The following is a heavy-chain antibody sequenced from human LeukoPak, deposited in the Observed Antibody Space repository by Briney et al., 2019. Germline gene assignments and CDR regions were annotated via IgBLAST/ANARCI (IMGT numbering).Heavy chain of an antibody. D-gene: IGHD1-26*01. CDR1: GFTSSSYG. CDR3: ATDGDRGPYYYSGMDI. J-gene: IGHJ6*02. V-gene: IGHV3-30*03. Sequence: GRSLRLSCAASGFTSSSYGMHWVRQAPGKGLEWVALISYGGSDKYYADSVKGRFTISRDNSKNTVFLQMNSLRAEDTGVYYCATDGDRGPYYYSGMDIWGQGTTVTVSS. CDR2: ISYGGSDK.